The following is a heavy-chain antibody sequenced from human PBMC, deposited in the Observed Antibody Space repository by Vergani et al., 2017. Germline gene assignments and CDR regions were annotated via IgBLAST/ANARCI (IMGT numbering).Heavy chain of an antibody. CDR2: VYTSGMT. J-gene: IGHJ6*03. V-gene: IGHV4-61*02. Sequence: QVQLQESGPRLVRPSQTLSLTCTVSGGSINTGAYYWSWIRQPAGKGLEWIGRVYTSGMTNYNPSLKSRVTILVDRSKSQLSLKLTSVTAGDTAVYFCARQKDYYMDGWGKGATVTVS. CDR3: ARQKDYYMDG. CDR1: GGSINTGAYY.